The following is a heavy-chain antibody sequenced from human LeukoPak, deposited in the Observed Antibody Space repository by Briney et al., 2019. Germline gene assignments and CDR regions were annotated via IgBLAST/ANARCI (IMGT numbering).Heavy chain of an antibody. D-gene: IGHD1-1*01. Sequence: GESLKISCQTSGYIFRYYWLGWVRQMPGKGLEWMGGIFPGDYDTKYSPSFEGQVTFSADTSSSTAYLQWSSLKASDTAVYYCARLEVGWQLLPFDSWGQGTLVTVSS. CDR1: GYIFRYYW. CDR2: IFPGDYDT. J-gene: IGHJ4*02. V-gene: IGHV5-51*01. CDR3: ARLEVGWQLLPFDS.